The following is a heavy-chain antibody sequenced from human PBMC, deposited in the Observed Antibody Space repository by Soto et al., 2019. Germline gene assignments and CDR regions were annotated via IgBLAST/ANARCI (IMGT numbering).Heavy chain of an antibody. Sequence: ASVKVSCKASGYTFTRYTMNWVRQAPGQRLEWMGVINPHGGSTKYAQKFQGRITMTRDTSRSTVYMELSSLRSDDTAIYYCARSSGGNFGIIIEGSNWFDPWGQGTLVTSPQ. CDR2: INPHGGST. D-gene: IGHD3-3*01. CDR3: ARSSGGNFGIIIEGSNWFDP. J-gene: IGHJ5*02. V-gene: IGHV1-46*01. CDR1: GYTFTRYT.